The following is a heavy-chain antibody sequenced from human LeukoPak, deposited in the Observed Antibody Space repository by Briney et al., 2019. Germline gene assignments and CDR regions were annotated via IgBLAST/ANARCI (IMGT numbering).Heavy chain of an antibody. CDR3: ARDLPRGYCSGGSCSSGSDY. CDR2: INPSGGST. Sequence: ASVKVSCKASGYTFTSYYMHWVRQAPGQGLEWMGIINPSGGSTSYAQKFQGRVTMTRDTSTGTVYMELSSLRSEDTAVYYCARDLPRGYCSGGSCSSGSDYWGQGTLVTVSS. CDR1: GYTFTSYY. V-gene: IGHV1-46*01. J-gene: IGHJ4*02. D-gene: IGHD2-15*01.